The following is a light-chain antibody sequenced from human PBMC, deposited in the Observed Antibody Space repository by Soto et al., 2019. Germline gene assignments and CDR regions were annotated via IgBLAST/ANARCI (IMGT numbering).Light chain of an antibody. J-gene: IGKJ3*01. Sequence: EIVLTQSPGTLSLSPGERATLSCRASQSVNSNYLAWYQQKPGQSHRLLIYGASIRAAGVPDRISGSGSGTAFTLTISRLEPEDFALYYCQQYGGTPLTFGAGTRVDFK. CDR2: GAS. CDR1: QSVNSNY. V-gene: IGKV3-20*01. CDR3: QQYGGTPLT.